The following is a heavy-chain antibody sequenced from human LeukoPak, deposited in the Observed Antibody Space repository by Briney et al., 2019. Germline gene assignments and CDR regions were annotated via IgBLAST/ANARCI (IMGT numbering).Heavy chain of an antibody. CDR1: GFTFSSYG. CDR3: ARDAAVDTASWDFDY. V-gene: IGHV3-23*01. CDR2: ISGSGGST. J-gene: IGHJ4*02. D-gene: IGHD5-18*01. Sequence: PGGSLRLSCAASGFTFSSYGMSWVRQAPGKGLEWVSAISGSGGSTYYADSVKGRFTISRDNAKNSLYLQMNSLRAEDTAVYYCARDAAVDTASWDFDYWGQGTLVTVSS.